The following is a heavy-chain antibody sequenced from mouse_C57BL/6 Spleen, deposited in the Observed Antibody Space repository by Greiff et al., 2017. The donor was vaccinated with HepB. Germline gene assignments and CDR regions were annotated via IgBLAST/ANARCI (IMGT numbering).Heavy chain of an antibody. CDR3: ARRGDYDEAWFAY. V-gene: IGHV1-47*01. CDR1: GYTFTTYP. Sequence: VQLQESGAELVKPGASVKMSCKASGYTFTTYPIEWMKQNHGKSLEWIGNFHPYNDDTKYNEKFKGKATLTVEKSSSTVYLELSRLTSDDSAVYYCARRGDYDEAWFAYWGQGTLVTVSA. J-gene: IGHJ3*01. D-gene: IGHD2-4*01. CDR2: FHPYNDDT.